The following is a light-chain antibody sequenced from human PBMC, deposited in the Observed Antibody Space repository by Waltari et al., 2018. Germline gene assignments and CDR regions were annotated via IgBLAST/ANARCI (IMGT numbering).Light chain of an antibody. V-gene: IGKV4-1*01. CDR2: WAS. CDR3: QQYYSTPPIT. CDR1: QSVLSSSNNKNY. Sequence: DIVMTQSPDSLAVSLGERATINCKSSQSVLSSSNNKNYLTWYKQKPGQPPKLLIYWASIRESGVPDRFSGSGSVTDFTLTISSLQAEDVAVYYCQQYYSTPPITFGQGTRLEIK. J-gene: IGKJ5*01.